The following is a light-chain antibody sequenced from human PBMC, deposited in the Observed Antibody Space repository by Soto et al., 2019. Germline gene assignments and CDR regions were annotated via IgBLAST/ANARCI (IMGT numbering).Light chain of an antibody. CDR2: EVR. J-gene: IGLJ1*01. CDR1: SSDVGGYNS. V-gene: IGLV2-14*01. Sequence: QSVLTQPASVSGSPGQSITISCTGTSSDVGGYNSVSWYQQHPGKAPKLLLYEVRRRPSGVSNRFSGSTYGNTASLTISGLQADDEADYYCSSFTTSTTYVFGTGTKLTVL. CDR3: SSFTTSTTYV.